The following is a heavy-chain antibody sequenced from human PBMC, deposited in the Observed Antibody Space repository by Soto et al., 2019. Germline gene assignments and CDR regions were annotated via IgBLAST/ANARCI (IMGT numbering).Heavy chain of an antibody. CDR2: IYHSGST. V-gene: IGHV4-61*01. CDR1: GGSVSSGSYY. J-gene: IGHJ4*02. D-gene: IGHD6-25*01. CDR3: ARDVGYSSGY. Sequence: QVQLQESGPGLVKPSETLSLTCTVSGGSVSSGSYYWSWIRQPPGKGLEWIGYIYHSGSTNYNPSPRSRVTISVDTSKNQFSLRLRSVTAADTAVYYCARDVGYSSGYWGQGTLVTVSS.